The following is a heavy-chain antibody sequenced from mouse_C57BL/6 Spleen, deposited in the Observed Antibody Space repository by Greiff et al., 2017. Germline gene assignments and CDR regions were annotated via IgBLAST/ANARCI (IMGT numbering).Heavy chain of an antibody. D-gene: IGHD2-3*01. CDR1: GYTFTSYW. CDR3: ARGRWLLQSDY. V-gene: IGHV1-52*01. Sequence: QVQLQQPGAELVRPGSSVKLSCKASGYTFTSYWMHWVKQRPIQGLEWIGNIDSSDSETHYNQKFKDKVTLTVDKSSSTAYMQLSSLTSEDSAVYYCARGRWLLQSDYWGQGTTLTVSS. J-gene: IGHJ2*01. CDR2: IDSSDSET.